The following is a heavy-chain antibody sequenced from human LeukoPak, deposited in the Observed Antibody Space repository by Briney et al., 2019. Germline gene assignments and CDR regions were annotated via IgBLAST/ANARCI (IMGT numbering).Heavy chain of an antibody. D-gene: IGHD3-10*01. Sequence: SETLSLTCTVSGVSISSYYWSWLRQPPGKGLEWIGYIYYSGSTNYNPSLKSRVTISVDTSKNQFSLKLSSVTAADTAVYYCARCAPYGSGSYFWFDPWGQGTLVTVSS. J-gene: IGHJ5*02. CDR2: IYYSGST. V-gene: IGHV4-59*01. CDR3: ARCAPYGSGSYFWFDP. CDR1: GVSISSYY.